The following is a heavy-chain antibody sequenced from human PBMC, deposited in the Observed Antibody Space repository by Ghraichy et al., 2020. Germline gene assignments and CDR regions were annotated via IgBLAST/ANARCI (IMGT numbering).Heavy chain of an antibody. CDR3: ASGYNWYMDV. CDR2: IYYTGST. J-gene: IGHJ6*03. V-gene: IGHV4-59*01. CDR1: GGSISDNY. Sequence: SETLSLTCIVSGGSISDNYWSWIRQPPGKGLEWIGYIYYTGSTDYNPSLNSRVTISVDTSKTQYSLKVTSVTAADTAVYYCASGYNWYMDVWGQGTTVTVSS.